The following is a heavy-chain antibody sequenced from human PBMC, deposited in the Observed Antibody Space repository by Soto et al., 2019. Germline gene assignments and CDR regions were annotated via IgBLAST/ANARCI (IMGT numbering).Heavy chain of an antibody. CDR2: ISVYNGDT. CDR3: ARDGYGSAFDY. V-gene: IGHV1-18*01. CDR1: GYIFINYG. J-gene: IGHJ4*02. D-gene: IGHD5-18*01. Sequence: QVQLVQSGAEVEKPGASVKVSCKASGYIFINYGIIWVRQAPGQGLEWMGWISVYNGDTNYVQKFQGRVTMTADTSTNTAYMELSSMRSDDTAVYYCARDGYGSAFDYWGQGTLVTVSS.